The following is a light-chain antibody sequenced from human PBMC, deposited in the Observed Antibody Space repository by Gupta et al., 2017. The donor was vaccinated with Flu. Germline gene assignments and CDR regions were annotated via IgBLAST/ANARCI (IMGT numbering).Light chain of an antibody. CDR3: QQYTSYSQT. CDR1: QSTSGW. J-gene: IGKJ1*01. CDR2: KAS. V-gene: IGKV1-5*03. Sequence: DIQMTQSPSTLSPSVGDRVTITCRASQSTSGWLAWYQQKPGKAPKHRIYKASSFVSGVPSRFSGSRSWTEFTLTISSLQPDDYATYYCQQYTSYSQTFGQGTKVEIK.